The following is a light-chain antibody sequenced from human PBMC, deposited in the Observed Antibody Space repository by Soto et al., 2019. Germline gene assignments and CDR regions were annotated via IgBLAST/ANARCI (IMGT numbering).Light chain of an antibody. Sequence: DIQMTQSPSTLSASVGDRVTITCRASQSISDSLAWYQQKPGKAPYLLISDASSLERGVPSRFSGSGSGTEFTLTISRMQPDDFATYCCQQYTGYSRTFGQGTKVDIK. V-gene: IGKV1-5*01. CDR1: QSISDS. CDR3: QQYTGYSRT. CDR2: DAS. J-gene: IGKJ1*01.